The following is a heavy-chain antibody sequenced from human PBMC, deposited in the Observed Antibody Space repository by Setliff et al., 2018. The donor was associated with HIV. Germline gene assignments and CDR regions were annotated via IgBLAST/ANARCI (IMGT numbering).Heavy chain of an antibody. CDR1: GFSLTTSGMC. Sequence: GSGPTLVNPTPTLTLTCTFSGFSLTTSGMCVSWIRQPPGKALEWLARIDWDDDKYYSTSLKIRLTISKDTSKKQVVLTMTNMDPVDTGTYYCARMAPYYYDSRAHDYYYYMDVWGVGTTVTVSS. V-gene: IGHV2-70*11. J-gene: IGHJ6*03. D-gene: IGHD3-22*01. CDR2: IDWDDDK. CDR3: ARMAPYYYDSRAHDYYYYMDV.